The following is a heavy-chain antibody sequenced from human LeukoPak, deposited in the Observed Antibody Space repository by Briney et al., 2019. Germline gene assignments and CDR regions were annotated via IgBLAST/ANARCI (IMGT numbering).Heavy chain of an antibody. D-gene: IGHD3-22*01. V-gene: IGHV3-23*01. CDR1: GFTFSSYG. Sequence: GGSLRLSCAASGFTFSSYGMTWVRQAPGKGLEWVSSIRGSGGSTYYADSVKGRFTISRDNSKNTLYLQMHSLRAEDTAVYYCAKDDYYDTSDYWDDAFDIWGQGTMVTVSS. CDR2: IRGSGGST. J-gene: IGHJ3*02. CDR3: AKDDYYDTSDYWDDAFDI.